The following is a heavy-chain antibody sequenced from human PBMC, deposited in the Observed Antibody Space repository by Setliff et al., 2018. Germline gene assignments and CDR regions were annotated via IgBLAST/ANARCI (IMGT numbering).Heavy chain of an antibody. J-gene: IGHJ4*02. Sequence: ASVKVSCKASGYTTSSYAISWVRQAPGQGLEWMGRIIPIFGTANYAQKFQGRVTITADKSTSTAYMELSSLRSEDTAVYYCARSPSSSWYFPPDYWGQGTLVTVSS. CDR2: IIPIFGTA. CDR3: ARSPSSSWYFPPDY. V-gene: IGHV1-69*06. CDR1: GYTTSSYA. D-gene: IGHD6-13*01.